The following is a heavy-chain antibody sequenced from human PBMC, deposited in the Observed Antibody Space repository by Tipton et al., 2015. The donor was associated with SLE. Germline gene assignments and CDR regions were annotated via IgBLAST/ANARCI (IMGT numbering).Heavy chain of an antibody. J-gene: IGHJ4*02. Sequence: LSLTCAVSGGSISSGGYSWTWMRQPPGKGLEWIGYMYPSGSTYYNPSLKSRVTISVDTSKNQFSLKLSSVTAADTAVYYCARGRVMITFGGVIVKGPFDYWGQGTLVTVSS. D-gene: IGHD3-16*02. CDR2: MYPSGST. CDR3: ARGRVMITFGGVIVKGPFDY. CDR1: GGSISSGGYS. V-gene: IGHV4-30-2*01.